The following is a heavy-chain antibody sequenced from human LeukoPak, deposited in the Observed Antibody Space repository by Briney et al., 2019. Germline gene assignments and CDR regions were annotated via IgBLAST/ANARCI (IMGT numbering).Heavy chain of an antibody. CDR1: GFTFSSYV. V-gene: IGHV3-48*03. D-gene: IGHD2-2*01. CDR2: ISSSGSTI. J-gene: IGHJ4*02. CDR3: ARQKRSTSCNGY. Sequence: GGSLRLSCAASGFTFSSYVMNWVRQAPGKGLEWVSYISSSGSTIYYADSVKGRFTISRDNAKNSLYLRMSSLRAEDTAVYYCARQKRSTSCNGYWGQGTLVTVSS.